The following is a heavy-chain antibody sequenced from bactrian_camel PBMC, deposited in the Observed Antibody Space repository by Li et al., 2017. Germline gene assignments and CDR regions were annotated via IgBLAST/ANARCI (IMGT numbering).Heavy chain of an antibody. Sequence: VQLVESGGETVQAGGSLRLSCVASGFTFSDYTMTWVRQAPGKGLEWVSDINSSGRSTNYADSVKGRLTISRDNSERILYLQMDSLKPEDTATYYCAADPQWWHLMANYNYWGQGTQVTVS. D-gene: IGHD7*01. V-gene: IGHV3S42*01. CDR2: INSSGRST. CDR3: AADPQWWHLMANYNY. J-gene: IGHJ4*01. CDR1: GFTFSDYT.